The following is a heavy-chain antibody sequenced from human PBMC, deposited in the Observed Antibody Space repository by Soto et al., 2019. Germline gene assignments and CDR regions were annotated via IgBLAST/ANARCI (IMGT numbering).Heavy chain of an antibody. CDR2: INAGNGNT. V-gene: IGHV1-3*01. Sequence: QVQLVQSGAEVKKPGASVKVSCKASGYTFTSYAMHWVRQAPGQRLEWMGWINAGNGNTKYSQKFQGRVTITRDTSASTAYMELSSLRSEDTVVYYCASTAVAQGYYYYGMDVWGQGTTVTVSS. CDR1: GYTFTSYA. J-gene: IGHJ6*02. CDR3: ASTAVAQGYYYYGMDV. D-gene: IGHD6-19*01.